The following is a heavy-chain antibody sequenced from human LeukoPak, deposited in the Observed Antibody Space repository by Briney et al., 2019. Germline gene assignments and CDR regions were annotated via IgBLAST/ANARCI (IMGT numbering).Heavy chain of an antibody. Sequence: GASVKVSCKASGGTFSSYAISWVRQAPGQGLEWMGGIIPIFGTANYAQKFQGRVTITADESTSTAYMELSSLRSEDTAVYYCARSGYVNDAFDIWGQGTMVTVSS. V-gene: IGHV1-69*13. CDR1: GGTFSSYA. D-gene: IGHD3-22*01. CDR3: ARSGYVNDAFDI. CDR2: IIPIFGTA. J-gene: IGHJ3*02.